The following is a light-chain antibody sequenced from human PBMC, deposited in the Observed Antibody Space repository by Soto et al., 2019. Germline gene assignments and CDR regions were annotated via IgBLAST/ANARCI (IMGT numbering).Light chain of an antibody. J-gene: IGLJ1*01. CDR3: QSYDNSLTGVYV. CDR2: RNS. Sequence: QSVLTQPPSVSGAPGQRITISCTGSSSNIGAGYDVHWYQQLPGAAPKLLIFRNSNRPSGVPDRFSGSTSGTSASLAITGLQAEDEASYYCQSYDNSLTGVYVFGTGTKLTVL. CDR1: SSNIGAGYD. V-gene: IGLV1-40*01.